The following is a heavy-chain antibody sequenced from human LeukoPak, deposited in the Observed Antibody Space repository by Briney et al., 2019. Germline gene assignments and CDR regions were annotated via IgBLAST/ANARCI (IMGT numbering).Heavy chain of an antibody. D-gene: IGHD1-26*01. CDR2: FDPEDGET. J-gene: IGHJ3*02. Sequence: ASVKVSCKVSGYTLTELSMHWVRQAPGKGLEWMGGFDPEDGETIYAQKFQGRVTMTEDTSTDTAYVELSSLRSEDTAVYYCATLGDILGAFDIWGQGTMVTVSS. CDR3: ATLGDILGAFDI. V-gene: IGHV1-24*01. CDR1: GYTLTELS.